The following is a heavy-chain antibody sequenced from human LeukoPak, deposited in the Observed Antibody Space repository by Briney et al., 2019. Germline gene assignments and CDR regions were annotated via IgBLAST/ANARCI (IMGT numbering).Heavy chain of an antibody. V-gene: IGHV4-31*03. CDR3: ARGDVMITFGGVMYDY. Sequence: PSETLSLTCTVSNGSISSGGYYWSWIRQHPGKGLEWIGYIYYSGSTYYNPSLESRVTISVDTSKNQFSLKLSSVTAADTAVYYCARGDVMITFGGVMYDYWGQGTLVTVSP. CDR1: NGSISSGGYY. CDR2: IYYSGST. J-gene: IGHJ4*02. D-gene: IGHD3-16*01.